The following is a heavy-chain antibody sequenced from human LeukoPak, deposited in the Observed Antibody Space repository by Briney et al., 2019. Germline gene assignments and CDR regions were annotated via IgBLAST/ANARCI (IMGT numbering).Heavy chain of an antibody. V-gene: IGHV4-59*06. J-gene: IGHJ3*02. CDR2: IYYSGST. D-gene: IGHD3-22*01. Sequence: PSETLSLTCTVSGVSINTYYWSWIRQHPGKGLEWIGYIYYSGSTYYNPSLKSRVTISVDTSKNQFSLKLSSVTAADTAVYYCARDRRYYDSSAPTPDAFDIWGQGTMVTVSS. CDR3: ARDRRYYDSSAPTPDAFDI. CDR1: GVSINTYY.